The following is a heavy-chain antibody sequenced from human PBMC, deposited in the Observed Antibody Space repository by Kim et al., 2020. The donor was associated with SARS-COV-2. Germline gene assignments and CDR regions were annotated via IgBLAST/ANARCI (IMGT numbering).Heavy chain of an antibody. D-gene: IGHD3-9*01. CDR2: ISGSGGST. V-gene: IGHV3-23*01. CDR3: AKKLTYYDILTGMDAFDI. CDR1: GFTFSSYA. Sequence: GGSLRLSCAASGFTFSSYAMSWVRQAPGKGLEWVSAISGSGGSTYYADSVKGRFTISRDNFKNTLYLQMNSLRAEDTAVYYCAKKLTYYDILTGMDAFDIWGQGTMVTVSS. J-gene: IGHJ3*02.